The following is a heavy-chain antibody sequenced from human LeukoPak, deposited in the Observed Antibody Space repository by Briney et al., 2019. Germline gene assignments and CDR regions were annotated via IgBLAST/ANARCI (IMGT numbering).Heavy chain of an antibody. CDR3: GRSSGYYWDFDY. D-gene: IGHD3-22*01. CDR2: INHSGST. J-gene: IGHJ4*02. CDR1: GGSFSGYY. V-gene: IGHV4-34*01. Sequence: PSETLSLTCAVYGGSFSGYYWSWIRQPPGKGLEWIGEINHSGSTNYNPSLKSRVTISVDTSKNQFSLKLSSVTAADTAVYYCGRSSGYYWDFDYWGQGTLVTVSS.